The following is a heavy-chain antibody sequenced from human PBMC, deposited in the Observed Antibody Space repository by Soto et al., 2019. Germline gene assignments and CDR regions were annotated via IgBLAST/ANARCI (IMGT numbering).Heavy chain of an antibody. CDR2: IYYSGST. J-gene: IGHJ5*02. CDR3: ARHVLTIFGVVDGLGWFDP. Sequence: SETLSLTCTVSGGSISSYYWSWIRQPPGKGLEWIGYIYYSGSTNYNPSLKSRVTISVDTSKNQFSLKLSSVTAADTAVYYCARHVLTIFGVVDGLGWFDPWGQGTLVTVSS. D-gene: IGHD3-3*01. V-gene: IGHV4-59*08. CDR1: GGSISSYY.